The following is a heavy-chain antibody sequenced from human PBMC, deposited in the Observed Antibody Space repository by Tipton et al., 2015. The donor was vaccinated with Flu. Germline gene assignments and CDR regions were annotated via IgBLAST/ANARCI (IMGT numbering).Heavy chain of an antibody. CDR2: VSDSGSV. Sequence: TLSLTCTVTGGSISGNSWIRQSPGKGLEWLAYVSDSGSVRYNPPHTSRASIVADTPSGRFTLRLASVTEADTAVYYCAAEASGGSYFASWGQGILVTVSS. J-gene: IGHJ4*02. D-gene: IGHD2-15*01. CDR1: GGSISGNS. V-gene: IGHV4-59*13. CDR3: AAEASGGSYFAS.